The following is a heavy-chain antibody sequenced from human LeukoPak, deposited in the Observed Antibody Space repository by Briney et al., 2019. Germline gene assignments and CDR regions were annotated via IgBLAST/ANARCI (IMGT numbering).Heavy chain of an antibody. CDR3: ARDGYSTSWLAFDI. Sequence: PGGSLRLFCAASGFTFSSYSMNWVRQAPGKGLEWVSYISSSSSTIYYADSVKGRFTISRDNAKNSLYLQMDSLRAEDTAVYYCARDGYSTSWLAFDIWGQGTMVTVSS. CDR1: GFTFSSYS. CDR2: ISSSSSTI. D-gene: IGHD6-13*01. J-gene: IGHJ3*02. V-gene: IGHV3-48*04.